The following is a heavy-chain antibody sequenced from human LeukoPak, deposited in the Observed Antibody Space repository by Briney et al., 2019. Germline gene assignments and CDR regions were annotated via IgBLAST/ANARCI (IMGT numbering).Heavy chain of an antibody. CDR1: GFTFSKYW. J-gene: IGHJ4*02. D-gene: IGHD3-10*01. V-gene: IGHV3-74*01. CDR2: INNEGNGT. CDR3: ARGIYGNFDY. Sequence: PTGGSLRLSCAASGFTFSKYWMHWVRQVPRKGLIWVSRINNEGNGTNYADSVKGRFTISRDNAKNTLYLQMTSLRAEDTAVYYCARGIYGNFDYWSQGSLVTVSS.